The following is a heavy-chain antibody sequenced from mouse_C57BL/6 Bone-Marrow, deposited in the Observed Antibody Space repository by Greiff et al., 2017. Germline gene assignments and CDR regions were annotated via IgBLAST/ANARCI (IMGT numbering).Heavy chain of an antibody. CDR2: ISSGGSYT. CDR3: AKWMMVKGYFDY. Sequence: DVKLVESGGDLVKPGGSLKFSCAASGFTFSSYGMSWVRQTPDKRLEWVATISSGGSYTYYPDSVKGRFTISRDKAENTLYLQMSSLKSEDTAMYYGAKWMMVKGYFDYWGRGTALTVS. CDR1: GFTFSSYG. J-gene: IGHJ2*01. D-gene: IGHD2-3*01. V-gene: IGHV5-6*02.